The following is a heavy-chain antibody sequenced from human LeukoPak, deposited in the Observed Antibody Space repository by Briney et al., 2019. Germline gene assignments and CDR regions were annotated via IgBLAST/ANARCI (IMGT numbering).Heavy chain of an antibody. V-gene: IGHV3-33*01. J-gene: IGHJ4*02. CDR3: AREKDSYCGY. Sequence: GGSLRLSCAASGFSFSSYGMHWVRQAPGKGLEWVATIWYDGSNKYYADSVKGRFTISRDNSKNTLYLQMNSLRAEDTAVYYCAREKDSYCGYWGQGTLVTVSS. CDR2: IWYDGSNK. CDR1: GFSFSSYG.